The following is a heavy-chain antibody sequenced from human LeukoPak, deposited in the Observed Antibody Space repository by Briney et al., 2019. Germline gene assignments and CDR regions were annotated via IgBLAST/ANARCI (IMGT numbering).Heavy chain of an antibody. CDR1: GFTFNSYS. CDR2: ITGSSSTI. V-gene: IGHV3-48*02. D-gene: IGHD1-26*01. J-gene: IGHJ3*02. CDR3: ARPRGSYYRDAFDI. Sequence: GGSLRLSCSASGFTFNSYSMNWVRQAPGKGLEWVSYITGSSSTIYYADSVKGRFTISRDNAKNSLYLQMNSLRDEDTAVYYCARPRGSYYRDAFDIWGQGTVVTVSS.